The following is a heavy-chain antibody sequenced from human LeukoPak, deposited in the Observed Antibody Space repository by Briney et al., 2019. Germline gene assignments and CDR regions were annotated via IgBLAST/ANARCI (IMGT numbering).Heavy chain of an antibody. Sequence: PGGSLRLSCAASGFTFSRYRMYWVRQAPGKGLVWVSGVKDDGSSTNYADSVKGRFTISRDNAKNTLYLQVNSLTAEDTAVYYCARAKVEVAERLLDIWGHGTLVTVSS. J-gene: IGHJ3*02. D-gene: IGHD2-15*01. CDR2: VKDDGSST. CDR1: GFTFSRYR. V-gene: IGHV3-74*01. CDR3: ARAKVEVAERLLDI.